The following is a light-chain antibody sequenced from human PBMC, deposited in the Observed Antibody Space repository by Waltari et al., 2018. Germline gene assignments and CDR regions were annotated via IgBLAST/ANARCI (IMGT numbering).Light chain of an antibody. CDR2: GAS. CDR3: QQYHESRPIT. CDR1: QLIRSQ. V-gene: IGKV3-15*01. J-gene: IGKJ3*01. Sequence: EIVITQSPATLSVSPGERATLSCRASQLIRSQLAEDQQKPGQDHRLCIHGASTRATGIPAMLSGSGSGTEFTLTIRSLQSEDFAVHVCQQYHESRPITFGPGIKVDIK.